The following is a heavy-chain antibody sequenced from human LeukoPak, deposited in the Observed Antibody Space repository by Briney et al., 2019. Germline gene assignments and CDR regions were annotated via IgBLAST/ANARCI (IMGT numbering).Heavy chain of an antibody. J-gene: IGHJ6*03. CDR1: GGTFSSYA. D-gene: IGHD6-13*01. CDR3: ARAHPIAAAGPWGYYYYYMDV. V-gene: IGHV1-69*01. Sequence: SVKVSCKASGGTFSSYAISWVRQAPGPGLEWMGGIIPIFGTANYAQKFQGRVTITADESTSTAYMELSSLRSEDTAVYYCARAHPIAAAGPWGYYYYYMDVWGKGTTVTVSS. CDR2: IIPIFGTA.